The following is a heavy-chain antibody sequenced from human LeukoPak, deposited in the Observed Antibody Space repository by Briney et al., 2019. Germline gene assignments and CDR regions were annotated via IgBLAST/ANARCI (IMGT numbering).Heavy chain of an antibody. CDR1: GYSFTSYW. CDR2: IYPGDSDT. Sequence: GESLKIXCKGSGYSFTSYWIGWVRQMPGKALEWMGIIYPGDSDTRYSPSFQGQVTISADKSISTAYQQWSSLKASDTAMYYCARWRVGAIRLPFDYWGQGTLVTVSS. CDR3: ARWRVGAIRLPFDY. D-gene: IGHD1-26*01. J-gene: IGHJ4*02. V-gene: IGHV5-51*03.